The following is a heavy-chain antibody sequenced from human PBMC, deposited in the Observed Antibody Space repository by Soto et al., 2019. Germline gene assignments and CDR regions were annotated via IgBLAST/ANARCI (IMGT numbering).Heavy chain of an antibody. CDR2: VFPGDSQT. V-gene: IGHV5-51*01. Sequence: GESLKISCQVSGYTFTNYWVAWVRQLPGKGLEWMGIVFPGDSQTTYGPSFEGQVTFSADQSTSTAFLQWNRLRASDTGVYFCARRKLHCGGGSCYGTNGLDYWGQGTKVTVS. CDR3: ARRKLHCGGGSCYGTNGLDY. J-gene: IGHJ4*02. D-gene: IGHD2-21*01. CDR1: GYTFTNYW.